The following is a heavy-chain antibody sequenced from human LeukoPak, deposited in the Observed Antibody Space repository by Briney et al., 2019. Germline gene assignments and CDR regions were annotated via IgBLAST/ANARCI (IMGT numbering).Heavy chain of an antibody. CDR3: ARDVLGSDGYNYEDY. Sequence: GGSLRLSCAASGFTFSSYAMHWVRQAPGKGLEWVAVISYDGSNKYYADSVKGRFTISRDNSKNTLYLQMNSLRAEDTAVYYCARDVLGSDGYNYEDYWGQGTLVTVSS. CDR1: GFTFSSYA. J-gene: IGHJ4*02. CDR2: ISYDGSNK. V-gene: IGHV3-30-3*01. D-gene: IGHD5-24*01.